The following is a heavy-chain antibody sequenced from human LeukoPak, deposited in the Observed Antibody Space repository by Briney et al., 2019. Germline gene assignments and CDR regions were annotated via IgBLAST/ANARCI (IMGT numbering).Heavy chain of an antibody. D-gene: IGHD6-19*01. J-gene: IGHJ4*02. CDR3: ARILGDQWPDRPLAY. Sequence: ASVKASCKTSGYTFTDYYMHWVRQAPGQGLEWMGWINPDSGGTNYPQKFQGRVTVTRDTSISTAYMELSRLTSDDTALYYCARILGDQWPDRPLAYWGQGTLVTVSS. CDR1: GYTFTDYY. CDR2: INPDSGGT. V-gene: IGHV1-2*02.